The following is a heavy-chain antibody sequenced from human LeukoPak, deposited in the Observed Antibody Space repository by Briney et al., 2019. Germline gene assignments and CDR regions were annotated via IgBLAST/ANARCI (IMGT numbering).Heavy chain of an antibody. D-gene: IGHD4-23*01. CDR3: ARGLRGGNSWGFFRY. V-gene: IGHV4-28*03. CDR2: IYYSEST. CDR1: GYSISSSNW. J-gene: IGHJ4*02. Sequence: SETLSLTCAVSGYSISSSNWWGWIRQPPGKGLEWIGYIYYSESTYYNPSLKSRVSMSVDTSKNQFSLKLSSVTAADTAVYYCARGLRGGNSWGFFRYWGQGTLVTVSS.